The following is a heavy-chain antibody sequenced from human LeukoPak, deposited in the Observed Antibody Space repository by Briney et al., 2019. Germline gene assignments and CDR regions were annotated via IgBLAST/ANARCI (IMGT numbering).Heavy chain of an antibody. J-gene: IGHJ4*02. CDR1: GGSIGGFY. D-gene: IGHD4-11*01. CDR3: ARDYSKGGGFDF. CDR2: MDKSGST. V-gene: IGHV4-59*01. Sequence: SETLSLTCTVSGGSIGGFYWSWIRQPPGKGLEWIGYMDKSGSTTYNPSLKSRVTISVDTSKNQFSLKLSPVTAADTAVYYCARDYSKGGGFDFWGQGTLVTVSS.